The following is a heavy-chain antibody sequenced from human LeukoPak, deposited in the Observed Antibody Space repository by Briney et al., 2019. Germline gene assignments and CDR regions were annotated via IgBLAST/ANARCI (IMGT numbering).Heavy chain of an antibody. V-gene: IGHV3-23*01. CDR2: ISGSGGST. CDR3: AKVPPAYYYDSSGPENFDY. CDR1: GFTFSSYA. J-gene: IGHJ4*02. D-gene: IGHD3-22*01. Sequence: GGSLRLSCAASGFTFSSYAMSWVRQAPGKGLEWVPAISGSGGSTYYADSVKGRFTISRDNSKNTLYLQMNSLRAEDTAVYYCAKVPPAYYYDSSGPENFDYWGQGTLVTVSS.